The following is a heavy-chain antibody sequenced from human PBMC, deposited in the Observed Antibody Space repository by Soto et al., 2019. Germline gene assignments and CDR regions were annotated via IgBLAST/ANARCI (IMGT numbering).Heavy chain of an antibody. Sequence: QITLKESGPTLVKPTQTLTLTCTFSGFSLSTSGVGVGWIRQPPGKALEWLALIYWDDDKRYSPSLRSRLTISKDTSKNQVVLKMTNMDPVDTATYYCIQSRCGGDCLQSDASHYYYGMDVWGQGTTVTVSS. CDR2: IYWDDDK. D-gene: IGHD2-21*02. J-gene: IGHJ6*02. CDR1: GFSLSTSGVG. CDR3: IQSRCGGDCLQSDASHYYYGMDV. V-gene: IGHV2-5*02.